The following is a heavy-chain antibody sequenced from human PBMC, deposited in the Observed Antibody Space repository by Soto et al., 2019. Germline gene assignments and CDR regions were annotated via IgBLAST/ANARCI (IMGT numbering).Heavy chain of an antibody. J-gene: IGHJ4*02. D-gene: IGHD6-13*01. CDR3: ARETKQGIAPTGGYFAY. V-gene: IGHV3-30-3*01. CDR2: ITYDGSNK. CDR1: GFTFSSYA. Sequence: GGSRRPSCAASGFTFSSYARHWVRQAPGKGLRWVAVITYDGSNKYYAASVKGRFTISRDNSKNTLYLQMNSLRAEDTAVYYCARETKQGIAPTGGYFAYWGQGTLVTVSS.